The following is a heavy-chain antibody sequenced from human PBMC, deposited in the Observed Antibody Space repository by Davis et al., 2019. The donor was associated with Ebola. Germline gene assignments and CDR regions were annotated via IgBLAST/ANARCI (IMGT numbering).Heavy chain of an antibody. CDR2: VSSDGNNK. Sequence: GESLKISCAASGFTFTSYGMHWVRQAPGRGLEWVAVVSSDGNNKYYADSAKGRFTMSRDNSKNTLDLQMNSLRAEDTAVYYCVKALADYYDSSGLFDYWGQGTLVTVSS. D-gene: IGHD3-22*01. J-gene: IGHJ4*02. V-gene: IGHV3-30*18. CDR1: GFTFTSYG. CDR3: VKALADYYDSSGLFDY.